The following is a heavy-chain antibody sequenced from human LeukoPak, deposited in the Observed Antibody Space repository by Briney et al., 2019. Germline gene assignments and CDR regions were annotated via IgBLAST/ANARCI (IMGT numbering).Heavy chain of an antibody. D-gene: IGHD3-22*01. CDR3: ARGYFDSRGYSNAFDY. CDR1: GASISSSY. CDR2: IYHTGST. Sequence: SETLSLTCTVSGASISSSYRSWIRQSPGKGLEWIGYIYHTGSTKYNPSLESRVTISVDTSKNQFSLKLTSVTAADTAVYYCARGYFDSRGYSNAFDYWGQGALVTVSS. V-gene: IGHV4-59*01. J-gene: IGHJ4*02.